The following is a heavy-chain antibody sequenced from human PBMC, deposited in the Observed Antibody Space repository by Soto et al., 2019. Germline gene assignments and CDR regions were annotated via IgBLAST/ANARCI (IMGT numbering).Heavy chain of an antibody. Sequence: GGSLRLSCAASGFTFDDYAMHWVRQAPGKGLEWVSVISWNSGSIGYADSVKGRFTISRDNAKNSLYLQMNSLRTEDTALYYCAKVSIPLYGDYVNYYYHGMDVWGQGIAVTVS. V-gene: IGHV3-9*01. CDR3: AKVSIPLYGDYVNYYYHGMDV. CDR2: ISWNSGSI. D-gene: IGHD4-17*01. CDR1: GFTFDDYA. J-gene: IGHJ6*02.